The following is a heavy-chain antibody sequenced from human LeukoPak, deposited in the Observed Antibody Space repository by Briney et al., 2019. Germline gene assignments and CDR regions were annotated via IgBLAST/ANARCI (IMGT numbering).Heavy chain of an antibody. CDR2: INHSGST. J-gene: IGHJ4*02. CDR1: GGSFSGYY. CDR3: ARLSPGYFYDY. V-gene: IGHV4-34*01. Sequence: PSETLSLTCAVYGGSFSGYYWSWIRQPPGKGLEWIGEINHSGSTNYNPSLKSRVTISVDTSKNQFSLKLSSVTAADTAVYYCARLSPGYFYDYWGQGTLVTVSS.